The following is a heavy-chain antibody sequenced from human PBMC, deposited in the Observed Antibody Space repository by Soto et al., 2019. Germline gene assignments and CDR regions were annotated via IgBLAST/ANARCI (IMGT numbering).Heavy chain of an antibody. CDR3: ASVIPVDIVVVRAAHEGNYFYAMDV. Sequence: GASVKVSCKASGGTFSSYAISWVRQAPGQGLEWMGGILPLLGTAYIAQKFQGRVTLIADESTTTAYMELSSLRSEDTAIYYCASVIPVDIVVVRAAHEGNYFYAMDVWGQGTTVTVSS. V-gene: IGHV1-69*13. J-gene: IGHJ6*02. CDR1: GGTFSSYA. D-gene: IGHD2-15*01. CDR2: ILPLLGTA.